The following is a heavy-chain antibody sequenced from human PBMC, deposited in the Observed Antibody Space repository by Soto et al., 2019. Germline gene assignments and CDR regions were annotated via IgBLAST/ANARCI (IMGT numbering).Heavy chain of an antibody. J-gene: IGHJ5*02. CDR3: ARDNGMAGSFDP. CDR2: ITSSSSTI. D-gene: IGHD2-8*01. V-gene: IGHV3-48*02. Sequence: GGSLRLSCAASGFTFSKYSMDWARQAPGKGLEWISYITSSSSTIYYADSVKGRFTISRDNAKNSLYLQMNSLRDEDTAMYYCARDNGMAGSFDPWGQGNLVTVSS. CDR1: GFTFSKYS.